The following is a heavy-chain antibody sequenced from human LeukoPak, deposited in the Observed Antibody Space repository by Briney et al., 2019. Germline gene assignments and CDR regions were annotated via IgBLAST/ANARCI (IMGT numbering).Heavy chain of an antibody. J-gene: IGHJ6*03. CDR3: AKAGGYYYGSGSYPKYYYYYMDV. Sequence: GGSLRLSCAASGFTFDDYGMSWVRQAPGKGLEWVSAISGSGGDRYYADSVKGRFTISRDNSKNTVYLQMNSLRAEDTAVYYCAKAGGYYYGSGSYPKYYYYYMDVWGKGTTVTVSS. V-gene: IGHV3-23*01. CDR1: GFTFDDYG. D-gene: IGHD3-10*01. CDR2: ISGSGGDR.